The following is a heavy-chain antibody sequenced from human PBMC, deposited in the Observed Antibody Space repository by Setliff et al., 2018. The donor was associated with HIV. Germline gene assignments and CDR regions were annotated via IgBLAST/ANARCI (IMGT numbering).Heavy chain of an antibody. D-gene: IGHD3-3*01. CDR1: GGSISSYY. CDR2: IYRTGST. Sequence: SETLSLTCTVSGGSISSYYWSWIRQHPGKGLEWIGYIYRTGSTKYNPSLKSRVTISVDTSKNQFSLKLSSVTAAATAVYYCATTTIFEVPRYYYYMDVWGKGTTVTVSS. J-gene: IGHJ6*03. V-gene: IGHV4-59*08. CDR3: ATTTIFEVPRYYYYMDV.